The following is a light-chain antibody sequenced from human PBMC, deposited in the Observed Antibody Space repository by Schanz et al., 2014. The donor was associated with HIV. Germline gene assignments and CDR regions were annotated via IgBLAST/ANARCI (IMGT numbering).Light chain of an antibody. CDR3: QQSHTYPYT. V-gene: IGKV1-5*03. Sequence: DIQMTQSPSTLSASVGDRVTITCRASQSISSWLAWYQQKPGKAPRLLIYKASTLEGGVPSRFSGSGSGTEFTLTISSLQPDDFATYYCQQSHTYPYTFGQGTTLEIK. CDR1: QSISSW. J-gene: IGKJ2*01. CDR2: KAS.